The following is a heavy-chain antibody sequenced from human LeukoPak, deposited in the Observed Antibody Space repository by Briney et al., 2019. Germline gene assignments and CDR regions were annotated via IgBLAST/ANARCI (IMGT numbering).Heavy chain of an antibody. Sequence: GASVEVSCKASGYTFTSYDINWVGQATGQGLEWMGWMNPNRGKTGYAQKFQGRGTITSNTSISTVYMELSSLRSEHTAVYYCARGGKDIVVVPAPPDYWGQGTLVTVPS. CDR2: MNPNRGKT. V-gene: IGHV1-8*03. J-gene: IGHJ4*02. D-gene: IGHD2-2*01. CDR1: GYTFTSYD. CDR3: ARGGKDIVVVPAPPDY.